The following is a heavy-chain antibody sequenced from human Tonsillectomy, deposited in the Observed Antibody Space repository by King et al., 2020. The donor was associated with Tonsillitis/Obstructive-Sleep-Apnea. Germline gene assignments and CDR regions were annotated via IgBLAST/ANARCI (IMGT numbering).Heavy chain of an antibody. D-gene: IGHD2-15*01. V-gene: IGHV3-30*01. CDR2: ISYDGGNK. CDR1: RFTFSSYA. CDR3: AREDGYWSGGSCYSKAFDI. J-gene: IGHJ3*02. Sequence: VQLVESGGGVVQPGRSLRLSCAASRFTFSSYAMHWVRQVPGKGLEWVAVISYDGGNKYYADSVKGRFTISRDKSKNTLYLQMNSLRAEDTAVYYCAREDGYWSGGSCYSKAFDIWGQGTMVTVSS.